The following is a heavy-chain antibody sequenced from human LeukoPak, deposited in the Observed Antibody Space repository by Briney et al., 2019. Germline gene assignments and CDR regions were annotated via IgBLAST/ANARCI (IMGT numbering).Heavy chain of an antibody. D-gene: IGHD6-19*01. CDR2: MSYDGSNK. J-gene: IGHJ4*02. CDR1: GFTFSSYT. CDR3: ARAGSSGWFLYYFDY. Sequence: GRSLRLSCAASGFTFSSYTMHWVRQAPGKGLEWVAVMSYDGSNKYYADSVKGRFTISRDDSKNTLYLQMNSLRAEDTAVYYCARAGSSGWFLYYFDYWGRGSLVTVSS. V-gene: IGHV3-30-3*01.